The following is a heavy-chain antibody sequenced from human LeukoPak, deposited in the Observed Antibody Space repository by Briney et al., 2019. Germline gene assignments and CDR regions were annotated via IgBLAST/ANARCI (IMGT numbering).Heavy chain of an antibody. J-gene: IGHJ4*02. Sequence: HGGSLRLSCAASGFTFSTYSMNWVRQAPGKGLEWVSYISTSSTTTYYADSVKGRFTISRDNAKNSLYLQMNSLRAEDTAVYFCARKFGRFIAGTRAYFDYWGQGTLVTVSS. CDR2: ISTSSTTT. CDR3: ARKFGRFIAGTRAYFDY. CDR1: GFTFSTYS. D-gene: IGHD1-7*01. V-gene: IGHV3-48*01.